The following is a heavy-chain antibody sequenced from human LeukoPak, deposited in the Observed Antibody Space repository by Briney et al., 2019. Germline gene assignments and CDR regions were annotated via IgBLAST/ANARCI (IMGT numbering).Heavy chain of an antibody. J-gene: IGHJ2*01. CDR2: IYYSGST. CDR1: GGSISSYY. D-gene: IGHD3-10*01. V-gene: IGHV4-39*01. Sequence: SETLSLTCTVSGGSISSYYWGWIRQPPGKGLEWIGSIYYSGSTYYNPSLKSRVTISVDTSKNQVSLRLSSVTAADTSVYYCARLRRITVATYNYYYLDLWGRGTLVTVSS. CDR3: ARLRRITVATYNYYYLDL.